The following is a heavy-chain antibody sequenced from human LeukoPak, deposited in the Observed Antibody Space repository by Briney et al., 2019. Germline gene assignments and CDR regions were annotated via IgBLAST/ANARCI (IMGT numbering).Heavy chain of an antibody. CDR2: IWYDGSNK. CDR1: GFTFSSYG. CDR3: ARDAAAGIDY. J-gene: IGHJ4*02. Sequence: GRSLRLSCAAPGFTFSSYGMHWVRQAPGKRLEWVAVIWYDGSNKYYADSVKSRFTISRDNYKNTLYLQMNSLRAEDTAVYYSARDAAAGIDYWGQGTLVTVSS. V-gene: IGHV3-33*01. D-gene: IGHD6-13*01.